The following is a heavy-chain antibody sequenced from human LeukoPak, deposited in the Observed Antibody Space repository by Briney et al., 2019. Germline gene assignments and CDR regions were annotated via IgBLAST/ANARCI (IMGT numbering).Heavy chain of an antibody. CDR2: IYYSGST. CDR3: ARGARSAYYDILTGYYSNWFDP. Sequence: SETLSLTCTVSGGSISSHYWSWIRQPPGKGLEWIGYIYYSGSTNYNPSLKSRVTISVDTSRNQFSLKLSSVTAADTAVYYCARGARSAYYDILTGYYSNWFDPWGQGTLVTVSS. CDR1: GGSISSHY. D-gene: IGHD3-9*01. V-gene: IGHV4-59*08. J-gene: IGHJ5*02.